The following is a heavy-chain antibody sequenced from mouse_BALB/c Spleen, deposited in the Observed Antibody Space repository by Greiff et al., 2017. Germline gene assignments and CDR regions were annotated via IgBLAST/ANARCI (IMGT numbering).Heavy chain of an antibody. CDR2: IWAGGST. CDR1: GFSLTSYG. CDR3: AREGTVVATWYYFDY. Sequence: QVQLKQSGPGLVAPSQSLSITCTVSGFSLTSYGVHWVRQPPGKGLEWLGVIWAGGSTNYNSALMSRLSISKDNSKSQVFLKMNSLQTDDTAMYYCAREGTVVATWYYFDYWGQGTTLTVSS. D-gene: IGHD1-1*01. V-gene: IGHV2-9*02. J-gene: IGHJ2*01.